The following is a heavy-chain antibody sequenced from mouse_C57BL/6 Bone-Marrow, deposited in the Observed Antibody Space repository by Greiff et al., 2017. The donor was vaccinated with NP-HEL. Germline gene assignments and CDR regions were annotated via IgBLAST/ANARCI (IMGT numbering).Heavy chain of an antibody. CDR3: ARSRAQATLFDY. CDR1: GYAFTNYL. V-gene: IGHV1-54*01. J-gene: IGHJ2*01. Sequence: QVQLQQSGAELVRPGTSVKVSCKASGYAFTNYLIEWVKQRPGQGLEWIGVINPGSGGTNYNEKFKGKATLTADKSSSTAYMQLSSLTSEDSAVYFCARSRAQATLFDYWGQGTTLTVSS. CDR2: INPGSGGT. D-gene: IGHD3-2*02.